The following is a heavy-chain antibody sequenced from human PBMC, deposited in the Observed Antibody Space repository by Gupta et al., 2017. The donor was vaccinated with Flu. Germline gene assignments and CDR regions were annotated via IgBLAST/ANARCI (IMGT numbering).Heavy chain of an antibody. J-gene: IGHJ6*02. V-gene: IGHV1-69*08. Sequence: SWVRQAPGQGLEWMGSIIPILAAADYAQKFQGRVTITADISTSTAYMEMTGLKPEDTARFFCARGRVDIAVSGTGPYAMDVWGQGTTVIVSS. D-gene: IGHD6-19*01. CDR3: ARGRVDIAVSGTGPYAMDV. CDR2: IIPILAAA.